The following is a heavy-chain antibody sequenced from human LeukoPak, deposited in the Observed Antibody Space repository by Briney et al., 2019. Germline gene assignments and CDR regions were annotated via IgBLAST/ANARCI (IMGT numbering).Heavy chain of an antibody. J-gene: IGHJ4*02. D-gene: IGHD2-21*01. CDR1: GFTFISYE. CDR3: ARDYGAPLSMSPYFDY. CDR2: ISSSSSYI. V-gene: IGHV3-21*01. Sequence: GGSLRLSCAASGFTFISYEMNWVRQAPGKGLEWVSSISSSSSYIYYADSVKGRFTISRDNAKNSLYLQMNSLRAEDTAVYYCARDYGAPLSMSPYFDYWGQGTLVTVSS.